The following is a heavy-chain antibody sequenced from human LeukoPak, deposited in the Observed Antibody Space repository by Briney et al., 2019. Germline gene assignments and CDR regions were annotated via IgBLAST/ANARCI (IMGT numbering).Heavy chain of an antibody. V-gene: IGHV3-74*01. D-gene: IGHD2-15*01. CDR2: ITSDGSAT. CDR3: ARDASPGYFDL. CDR1: GFTFNMYW. Sequence: GGSLRLSCAVSGFTFNMYWMHWVRQGPGKGLEWVSRITSDGSATGYADSVKGRFTISRDNAKNTLYLQMNSLRAEDTAVYYCARDASPGYFDLWGRGTLLIVSS. J-gene: IGHJ2*01.